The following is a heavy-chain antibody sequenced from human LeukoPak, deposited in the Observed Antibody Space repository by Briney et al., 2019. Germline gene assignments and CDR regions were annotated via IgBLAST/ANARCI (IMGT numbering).Heavy chain of an antibody. D-gene: IGHD5-18*01. CDR1: GFTFSSYS. CDR3: ARDRGGYSYGYYYYYMDV. CDR2: IRSSGSTI. J-gene: IGHJ6*03. V-gene: IGHV3-48*04. Sequence: GGSLRLSCAASGFTFSSYSMNWVRQAPGKGLEWVSYIRSSGSTIYYADSVKGRFTISRDNAKNSLYLQMNSLRAEDTAVYYCARDRGGYSYGYYYYYMDVWGKGTTVTISS.